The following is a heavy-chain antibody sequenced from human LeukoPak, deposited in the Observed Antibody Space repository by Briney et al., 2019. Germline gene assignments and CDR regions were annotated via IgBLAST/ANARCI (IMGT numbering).Heavy chain of an antibody. J-gene: IGHJ4*02. V-gene: IGHV3-23*01. CDR2: ISGSGGLP. Sequence: GGSLRLSCAASGFTFSTYAMSWVRQAPGKGLEWVSSISGSGGLPYYADSVKGRFTISRDNSKSTLYLQMNSPRAEDTAVYYCAKFDYDSSGFYSHFDCWGQGTLVTVSS. CDR1: GFTFSTYA. D-gene: IGHD3-22*01. CDR3: AKFDYDSSGFYSHFDC.